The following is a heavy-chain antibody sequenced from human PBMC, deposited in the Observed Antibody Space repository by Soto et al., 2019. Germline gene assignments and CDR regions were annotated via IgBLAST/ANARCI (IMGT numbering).Heavy chain of an antibody. D-gene: IGHD3-22*01. V-gene: IGHV4-59*07. CDR3: ARGYYYDSPFFFYAFDI. Sequence: SDTLSLTCTVSGRSISSYYWSWIRQPPGKGLEWIGYIYYSGSTNYNPSLKSLVTISVDTSKNQFSLKLSSVTAADTAVYYCARGYYYDSPFFFYAFDIWGQGTMVT. CDR1: GRSISSYY. J-gene: IGHJ3*02. CDR2: IYYSGST.